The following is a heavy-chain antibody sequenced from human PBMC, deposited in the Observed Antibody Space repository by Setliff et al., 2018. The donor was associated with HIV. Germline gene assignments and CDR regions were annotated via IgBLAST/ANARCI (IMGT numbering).Heavy chain of an antibody. V-gene: IGHV3-74*01. CDR1: GFTFSSYS. J-gene: IGHJ6*02. D-gene: IGHD1-20*01. CDR3: VRDITTCWDV. CDR2: INSDGSST. Sequence: GGSLRLSCAASGFTFSSYSMNWVRQAPGKGLVWVSRINSDGSSTSYADSVKGRFTISRDNPKNMLYLQMNSLRGEDTAVYYCVRDITTCWDVWGQGATVTVSS.